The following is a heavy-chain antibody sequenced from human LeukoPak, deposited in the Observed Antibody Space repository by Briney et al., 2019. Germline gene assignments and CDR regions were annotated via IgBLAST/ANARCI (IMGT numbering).Heavy chain of an antibody. J-gene: IGHJ6*03. V-gene: IGHV3-21*01. D-gene: IGHD3-10*01. CDR3: AKESYGSGSYYMDV. CDR1: GFSFSNYS. CDR2: ISSSSSYI. Sequence: GGSLRLSCVGSGFSFSNYSLNWVRQTPGKGLEWVSSISSSSSYIYYADSVKGRFTISRDNAKNSLYLQMNSLRAEDTAVYYCAKESYGSGSYYMDVWGKGTTVTVSS.